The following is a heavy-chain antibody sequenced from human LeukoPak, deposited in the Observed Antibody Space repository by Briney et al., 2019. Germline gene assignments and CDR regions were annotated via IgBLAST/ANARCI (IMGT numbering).Heavy chain of an antibody. D-gene: IGHD2-2*01. Sequence: PGGPLRLSCAASGFTFSTYEMNWVRQAPGKGLEWVSYISSRDSTIYYADSVKGRFTISRDNAKNSLYLQMNSLRAEDTAVYYCARRYCSSSSCTLDYWGQGTLVTVSS. CDR2: ISSRDSTI. CDR1: GFTFSTYE. J-gene: IGHJ4*02. V-gene: IGHV3-48*03. CDR3: ARRYCSSSSCTLDY.